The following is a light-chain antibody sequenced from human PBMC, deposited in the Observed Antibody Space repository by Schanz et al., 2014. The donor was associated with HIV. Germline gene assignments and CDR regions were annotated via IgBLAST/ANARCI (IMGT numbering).Light chain of an antibody. Sequence: QSALTQPASVSGSPGQSITISCTGTSSDVGSYNLVSWYQQHPGKAPKLMIYEVSNRPSGVSNRVSGSKSGNTASLTISGLQAEDEADYYCSSYTSSSTYVFRTGTKVTVL. CDR2: EVS. V-gene: IGLV2-14*02. CDR3: SSYTSSSTYV. CDR1: SSDVGSYNL. J-gene: IGLJ1*01.